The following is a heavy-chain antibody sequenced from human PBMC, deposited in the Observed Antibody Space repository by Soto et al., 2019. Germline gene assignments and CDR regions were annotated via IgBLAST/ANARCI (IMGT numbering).Heavy chain of an antibody. J-gene: IGHJ4*02. V-gene: IGHV1-18*01. CDR2: ISAYNGNT. CDR1: GYTFTSYG. Sequence: ASVKVSFKASGYTFTSYGISWVRQAPGQGLEWMGWISAYNGNTNYAQKLQGRVTMTTDTSTSTAYMELRSLRSDDTAVYYCARVPCSSTSCPLDYWGQRTLVTVSS. CDR3: ARVPCSSTSCPLDY. D-gene: IGHD2-2*01.